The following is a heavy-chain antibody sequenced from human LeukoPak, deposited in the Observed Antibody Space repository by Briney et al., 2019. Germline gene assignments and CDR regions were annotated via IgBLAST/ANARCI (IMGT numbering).Heavy chain of an antibody. CDR1: GFTFSESW. Sequence: GGSLRLSCAASGFTFSESWMSWVRQAPGKGLEWVANMNQDGSEKDYVDSVKGRFTISRDNAKNSLYLQMNSLRAEDTAVYYCASEPYGSGSPLWFEPWGQGPLVTVSS. D-gene: IGHD3-10*01. V-gene: IGHV3-7*01. CDR3: ASEPYGSGSPLWFEP. CDR2: MNQDGSEK. J-gene: IGHJ5*02.